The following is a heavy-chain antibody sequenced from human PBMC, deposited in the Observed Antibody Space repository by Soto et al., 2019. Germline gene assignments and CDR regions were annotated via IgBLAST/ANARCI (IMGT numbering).Heavy chain of an antibody. CDR3: AKECSMAAAGTCFDY. Sequence: QVQLVESGGGVVQPGRSLRLSCAASGFTFSSYGMHWVRQAPGKGLEWVAVISYDGSNKYYADSVKGRFTISRDNSKNTLYLRMNSLRAEDTAVYYCAKECSMAAAGTCFDYWGQGTLVTVSS. CDR1: GFTFSSYG. V-gene: IGHV3-30*18. J-gene: IGHJ4*02. D-gene: IGHD6-13*01. CDR2: ISYDGSNK.